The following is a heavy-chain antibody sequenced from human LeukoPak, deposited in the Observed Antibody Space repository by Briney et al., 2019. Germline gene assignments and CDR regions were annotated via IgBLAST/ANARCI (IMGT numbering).Heavy chain of an antibody. D-gene: IGHD1-1*01. V-gene: IGHV3-74*01. CDR2: IDGDARTI. J-gene: IGHJ4*02. CDR1: GFTFSTTW. CDR3: ATAGAFYFQN. Sequence: GGSLRLSCAASGFTFSTTWVHWVRQAPGQGLVWVSRIDGDARTIDYADPVKGRFIISRDNAKNTLYLQMNSLRPEDTAVYYCATAGAFYFQNWGQGTLVTVSS.